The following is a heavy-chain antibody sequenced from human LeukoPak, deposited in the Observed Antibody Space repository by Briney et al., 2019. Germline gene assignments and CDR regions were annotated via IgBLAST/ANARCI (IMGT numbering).Heavy chain of an antibody. J-gene: IGHJ3*02. D-gene: IGHD3-9*01. CDR1: GGSISSSSYY. Sequence: SETLSLTCTVSGGSISSSSYYWGWIRQPPGKGLERIGSIYYSGSTYYNPSLKSRVTISVDTSKNQFSLKLSSVTAADTAVYYCARVSTYYDILTGYDAFDIWGQGTMVTVSS. CDR2: IYYSGST. CDR3: ARVSTYYDILTGYDAFDI. V-gene: IGHV4-39*07.